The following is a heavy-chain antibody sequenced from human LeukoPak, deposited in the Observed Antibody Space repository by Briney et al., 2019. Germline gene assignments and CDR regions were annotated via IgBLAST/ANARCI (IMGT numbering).Heavy chain of an antibody. V-gene: IGHV1-2*02. CDR3: ARAPVKIDGLDY. CDR2: INPNSGGT. J-gene: IGHJ4*02. CDR1: GYTFTGYY. D-gene: IGHD2-8*01. Sequence: ASVKVSCKASGYTFTGYYMHWVRQAPGQGLEWMGWINPNSGGTNYAQKFQGRDTMTRDTSISTAYMELSRLRSDDTAVYYCARAPVKIDGLDYWGQGTLVTVSS.